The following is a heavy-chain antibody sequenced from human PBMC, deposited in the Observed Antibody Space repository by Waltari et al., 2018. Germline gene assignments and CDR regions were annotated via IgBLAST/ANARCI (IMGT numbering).Heavy chain of an antibody. J-gene: IGHJ4*02. CDR1: GFNFGDYA. V-gene: IGHV3-49*04. D-gene: IGHD3-16*01. Sequence: EVQLVESGGGFVQPGRSLRLSCTTSGFNFGDYAMSWVRQAPGKGLEWVGFIRNKVNGGTAEYAASVKGRFTISRDDSKSIAYLQMNSLKTDDTAVYYCTRILGWGANAYWGQGTLVTVSS. CDR2: IRNKVNGGTA. CDR3: TRILGWGANAY.